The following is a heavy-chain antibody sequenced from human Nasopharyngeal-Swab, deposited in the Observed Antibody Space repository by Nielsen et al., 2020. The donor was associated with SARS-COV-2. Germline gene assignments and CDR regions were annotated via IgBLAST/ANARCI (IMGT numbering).Heavy chain of an antibody. CDR2: ISYEGSKK. CDR3: ARGDDTTDYYEPFDS. D-gene: IGHD3-22*01. CDR1: GFDFNNYG. Sequence: GGSLRLSCAASGFDFNNYGMHWVRQAPGKGLEWVAVISYEGSKKFFTDSVKGRFTISRDHSTKTLYLQMNSLRAEDSAVYYCARGDDTTDYYEPFDSWGQGTLVTVSS. V-gene: IGHV3-33*05. J-gene: IGHJ4*02.